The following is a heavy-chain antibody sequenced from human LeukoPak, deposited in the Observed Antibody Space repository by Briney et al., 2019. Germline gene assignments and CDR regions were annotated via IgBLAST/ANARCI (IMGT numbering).Heavy chain of an antibody. CDR2: IYYSGST. D-gene: IGHD1-1*01. Sequence: PSETLSLTCTVSGGSISSYYWSWIRQPPGKGLEWIGYIYYSGSTNYNPSLKSRVTISVDTSKNQFSLKLSSVTAADTAVYYCARGRRFQLRGWFDPWGQGTLVTVSS. J-gene: IGHJ5*02. CDR3: ARGRRFQLRGWFDP. CDR1: GGSISSYY. V-gene: IGHV4-59*12.